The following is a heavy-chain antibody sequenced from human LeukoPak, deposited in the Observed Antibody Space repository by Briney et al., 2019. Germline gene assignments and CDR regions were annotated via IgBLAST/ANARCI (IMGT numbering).Heavy chain of an antibody. V-gene: IGHV3-23*01. CDR2: ISGSAGGT. J-gene: IGHJ3*02. CDR1: GFTFSRCA. Sequence: GGSLRLSCAASGFTFSRCAMSWVRQAPGKGLEWVSAISGSAGGTYYADSVKGRFTISRDNSKNTLYLQMNSLRAEDTAVYYCARSSDAFDIWGQGTMVTVSS. CDR3: ARSSDAFDI.